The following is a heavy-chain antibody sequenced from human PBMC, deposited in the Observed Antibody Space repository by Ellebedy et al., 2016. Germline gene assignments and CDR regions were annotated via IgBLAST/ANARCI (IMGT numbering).Heavy chain of an antibody. CDR2: IIPIFGTT. D-gene: IGHD3-22*01. Sequence: ASVKVSFKASGGTFSSYAISWVRQAPGQGLEWMGGIIPIFGTTNYAQKFQGRVTITADESTSTAYMELSSLRSEDTAVYYCARDLLHPYSDSSAYYYGGAFDIWGQGTMVTVSS. J-gene: IGHJ3*02. V-gene: IGHV1-69*13. CDR1: GGTFSSYA. CDR3: ARDLLHPYSDSSAYYYGGAFDI.